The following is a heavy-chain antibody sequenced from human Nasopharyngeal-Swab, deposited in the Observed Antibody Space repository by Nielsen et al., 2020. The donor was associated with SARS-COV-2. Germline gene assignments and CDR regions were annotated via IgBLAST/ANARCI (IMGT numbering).Heavy chain of an antibody. CDR3: ARLGSIVGGTPLDY. D-gene: IGHD1-26*01. J-gene: IGHJ4*02. CDR1: GSSASSHY. CDR2: IYSGDTT. V-gene: IGHV3-53*01. Sequence: WAPSGSSASSHYMTWVRQAPGKGLDWVSIIYSGDTTYYADSVKGRFTISRDTSKNTLYLQMNNLRVDDTAIYYCARLGSIVGGTPLDYWGQGTLVTVSS.